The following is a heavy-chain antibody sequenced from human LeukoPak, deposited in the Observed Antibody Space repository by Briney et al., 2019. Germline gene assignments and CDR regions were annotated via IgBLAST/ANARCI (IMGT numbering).Heavy chain of an antibody. CDR2: INPSNGNT. CDR1: GYPFTASY. J-gene: IGHJ6*02. Sequence: SVKVSCKASGYPFTASYMQWARQAPGQGLEWMGRINPSNGNTDFQQKFQGRVTMTRDTSITTVYMELSRLTSDDTAVYYCARSWYGMDVWGQGTTVTVSS. V-gene: IGHV1-2*06. CDR3: ARSWYGMDV.